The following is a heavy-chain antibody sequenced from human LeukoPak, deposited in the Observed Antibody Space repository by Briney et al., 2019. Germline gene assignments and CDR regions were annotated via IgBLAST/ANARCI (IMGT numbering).Heavy chain of an antibody. CDR2: IYHSGST. Sequence: KPSQTLSLTCAGSGCSISSGGYSWSWIRQPPGKGVEWIGYIYHSGSTYYNPSLKSRVTISVDRSKNQFSLKLSSVTAADTAVYYCARGYDSSGYYILGYWGQGTLVTVSS. V-gene: IGHV4-30-2*01. CDR1: GCSISSGGYS. J-gene: IGHJ4*02. D-gene: IGHD3-22*01. CDR3: ARGYDSSGYYILGY.